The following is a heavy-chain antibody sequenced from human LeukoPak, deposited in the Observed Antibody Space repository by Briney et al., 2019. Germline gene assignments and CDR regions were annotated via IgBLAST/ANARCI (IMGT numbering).Heavy chain of an antibody. CDR1: GYTFTSYD. J-gene: IGHJ4*02. V-gene: IGHV1-8*01. CDR3: AREQESGPFDY. D-gene: IGHD5-12*01. CDR2: MNPNSGNT. Sequence: GASVKVSCKASGYTFTSYDINWVRQATRQALEWMGWMNPNSGNTGYAQKFQGRITVTRDTSASTAYMELSSLRSEVTAVYYCAREQESGPFDYWGQGTLVTVSS.